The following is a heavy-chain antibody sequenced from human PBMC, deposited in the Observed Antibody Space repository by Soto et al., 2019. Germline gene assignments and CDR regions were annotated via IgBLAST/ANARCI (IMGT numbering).Heavy chain of an antibody. J-gene: IGHJ3*02. D-gene: IGHD3-22*01. CDR1: GGSISSSSYY. CDR3: ARTYDGSGPNSGGYGFDI. CDR2: IYYSGST. V-gene: IGHV4-39*01. Sequence: PSETLSLTCTVSGGSISSSSYYWGWIRQPPGKGLEWIGSIYYSGSTYYNPSLKSRVTISVDTSKNQFSLKLSSVTAADTAVYYCARTYDGSGPNSGGYGFDIWGQGTLVTVSS.